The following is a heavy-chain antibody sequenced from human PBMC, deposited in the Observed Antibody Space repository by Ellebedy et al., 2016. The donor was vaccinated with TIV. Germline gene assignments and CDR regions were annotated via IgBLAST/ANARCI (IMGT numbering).Heavy chain of an antibody. V-gene: IGHV4-4*07. CDR1: GDSISSYY. CDR2: IYTSGST. J-gene: IGHJ4*02. D-gene: IGHD3-10*01. CDR3: ARDHTDYYYGSGSYFSH. Sequence: SETLSLXXSVSGDSISSYYWSWIRQPAGKGLEWIGRIYTSGSTNYNPSLKSRVTMSVDTSKNQFSLKLSSVTAADTAVYYCARDHTDYYYGSGSYFSHWGQGTLVTVSS.